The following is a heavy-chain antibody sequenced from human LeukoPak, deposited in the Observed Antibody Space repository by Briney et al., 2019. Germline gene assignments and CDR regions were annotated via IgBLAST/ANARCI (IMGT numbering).Heavy chain of an antibody. Sequence: ASVKVSCKASGYTFTSYDINWVRQATGQGLEWMGWMNPNSGNTGYAQKFQGRVTMTRNTSISTAYMELSSLRSEDTAVYYCARDPSPPERYYDIFGFYYGMDVWGQGTTVTVSS. D-gene: IGHD3-9*01. CDR3: ARDPSPPERYYDIFGFYYGMDV. V-gene: IGHV1-8*01. J-gene: IGHJ6*02. CDR1: GYTFTSYD. CDR2: MNPNSGNT.